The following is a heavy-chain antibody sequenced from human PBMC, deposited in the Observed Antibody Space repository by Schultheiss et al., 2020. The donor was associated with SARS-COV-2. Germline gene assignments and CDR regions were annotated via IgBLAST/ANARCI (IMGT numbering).Heavy chain of an antibody. Sequence: GESLKISCAASGFTFSSYAMSWVRQAPGKGLEYVSAISSNGGGTYYADSVKGRFTISRDNSKNTLYLQMGSLRAEDTAVYYCARLGCSSTSCYTTDYWGQGTLVTVSS. CDR1: GFTFSSYA. J-gene: IGHJ4*02. V-gene: IGHV3-64*02. D-gene: IGHD2-2*02. CDR3: ARLGCSSTSCYTTDY. CDR2: ISSNGGGT.